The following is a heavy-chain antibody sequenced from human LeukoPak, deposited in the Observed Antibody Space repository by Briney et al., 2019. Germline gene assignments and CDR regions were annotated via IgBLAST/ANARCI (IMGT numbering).Heavy chain of an antibody. CDR2: IYYSGST. V-gene: IGHV4-61*01. CDR3: ARLLPIVVVPAARRPYYMDV. CDR1: GGSISSSSSY. D-gene: IGHD2-2*01. J-gene: IGHJ6*03. Sequence: SETLSLTCTVSGGSISSSSSYWSWIRQPPGKGLEWIGYIYYSGSTNYNPSLESRVTISVDTSKNQFSLKLSSVTGADTAVYYCARLLPIVVVPAARRPYYMDVWGKGTTVTVSS.